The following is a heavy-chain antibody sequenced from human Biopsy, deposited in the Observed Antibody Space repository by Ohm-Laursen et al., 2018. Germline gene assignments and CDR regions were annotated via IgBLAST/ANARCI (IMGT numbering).Heavy chain of an antibody. V-gene: IGHV1-69*04. CDR2: IIPSLNAR. CDR1: GRTFKTYG. CDR3: EFIDY. Sequence: SSVKVSCKVSGRTFKTYGVNWVRQAPGQGLEWMGRIIPSLNARDFAQKFQGRVTFTADKSTTTAYMELSSLTSDDTAVYFCEFIDYWGQGTLVTVSS. J-gene: IGHJ4*02.